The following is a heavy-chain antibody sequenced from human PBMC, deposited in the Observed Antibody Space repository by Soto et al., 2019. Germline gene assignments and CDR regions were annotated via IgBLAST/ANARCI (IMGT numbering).Heavy chain of an antibody. V-gene: IGHV4-4*02. D-gene: IGHD4-17*01. CDR3: ARGGDYRFDY. CDR1: GASISTSYW. Sequence: QVQLQESGPGLVKPSGTLSLTCAVSGASISTSYWWSWVRQPPGKGLEWIGEIYHSGSTNYTPSRRSQVTLSLDKSKNQFSLKLSSVTAADTAVYYCARGGDYRFDYWGQGTLVNVSS. J-gene: IGHJ4*02. CDR2: IYHSGST.